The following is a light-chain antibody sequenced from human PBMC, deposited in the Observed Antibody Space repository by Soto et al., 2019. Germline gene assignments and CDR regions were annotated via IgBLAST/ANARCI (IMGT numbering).Light chain of an antibody. CDR3: AAWDDSLSGFYV. CDR2: RNN. V-gene: IGLV1-47*01. Sequence: KRVTISCSGNNSNIGSNYVHWYQHLPGTAPKLLIYRNNQRPSGVPDRFFGSKSGTSASLAISGLRSEDEADYYCAAWDDSLSGFYVFGTGTKVTVL. J-gene: IGLJ1*01. CDR1: NSNIGSNY.